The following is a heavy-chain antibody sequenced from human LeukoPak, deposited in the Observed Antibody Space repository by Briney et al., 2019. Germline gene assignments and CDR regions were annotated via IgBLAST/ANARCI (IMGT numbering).Heavy chain of an antibody. V-gene: IGHV3-33*01. CDR2: IWYDGSNK. D-gene: IGHD2-21*02. J-gene: IGHJ4*02. CDR1: GFTFSSYG. CDR3: ATETDEY. Sequence: GKSLRLSCAASGFTFSSYGMHWVRQAPGKGLEWVALIWYDGSNKYYADSVKGRFTISRDNSKNTLYLQMNSLRAEDTAVYYCATETDEYWGQGTLVTVSS.